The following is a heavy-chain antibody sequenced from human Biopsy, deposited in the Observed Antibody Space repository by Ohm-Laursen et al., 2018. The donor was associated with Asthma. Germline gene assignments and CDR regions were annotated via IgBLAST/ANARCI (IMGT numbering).Heavy chain of an antibody. V-gene: IGHV3-30*18. CDR2: ISYDGGNK. CDR1: GFTFSSYG. D-gene: IGHD3-3*01. J-gene: IGHJ3*02. Sequence: SLRLSCSASGFTFSSYGMHWVRQAPGRGLEWVAVISYDGGNKYYGDSVKGRFTISRDNSKNTLYLQMNSLRAEDTAVYYCAKERYYDFWSGYPIWGQGTMVTVSS. CDR3: AKERYYDFWSGYPI.